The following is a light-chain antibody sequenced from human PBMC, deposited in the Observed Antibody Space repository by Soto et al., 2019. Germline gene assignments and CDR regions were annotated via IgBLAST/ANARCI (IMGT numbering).Light chain of an antibody. Sequence: DIQMTQSPSSLSASVGDRVTITCRASQSISSYLNWYQQKPGKAPKLPIYAASSLQSGVPSRFSGSGSGTDFTLTISSLQPEDFATYYCQQSYSTPITFGQGTRLENK. CDR3: QQSYSTPIT. CDR1: QSISSY. CDR2: AAS. V-gene: IGKV1-39*01. J-gene: IGKJ5*01.